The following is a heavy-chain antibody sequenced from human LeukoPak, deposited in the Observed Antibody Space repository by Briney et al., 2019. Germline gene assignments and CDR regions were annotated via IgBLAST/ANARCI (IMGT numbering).Heavy chain of an antibody. V-gene: IGHV3-30*04. Sequence: GRSLRLSCAASGFTFSSYAMHWVRQAPGKGLEWVAVISYDGSNKYYADSVKGRFTISRDNSKNTLYLQMNSLRAGDTAVYYCAGFIVATMSWFDPWGQGTLVTVSS. J-gene: IGHJ5*02. D-gene: IGHD5-12*01. CDR3: AGFIVATMSWFDP. CDR2: ISYDGSNK. CDR1: GFTFSSYA.